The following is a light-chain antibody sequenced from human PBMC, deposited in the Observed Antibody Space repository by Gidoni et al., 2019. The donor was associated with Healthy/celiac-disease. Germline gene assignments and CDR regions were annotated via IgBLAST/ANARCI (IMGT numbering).Light chain of an antibody. CDR3: SSYTSSSTHVV. V-gene: IGLV2-14*01. CDR2: DVS. J-gene: IGLJ2*01. CDR1: SSDFGGYNY. Sequence: QSALTQPASVSGSPGQSITISCTGTSSDFGGYNYVPWYQQHPGKAPKLMIYDVSNRPSGVSNRFSGSKSGNTASLTISGLQAEDEADYYCSSYTSSSTHVVFGGGTKLTVL.